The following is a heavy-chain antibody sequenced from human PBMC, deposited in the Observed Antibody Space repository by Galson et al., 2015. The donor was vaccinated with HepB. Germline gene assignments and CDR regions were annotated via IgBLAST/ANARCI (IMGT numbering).Heavy chain of an antibody. V-gene: IGHV5-51*01. Sequence: QSGAEVKKPGESLKISCKGSEYTFTDYWIGWVRQMPGKGLELMGIIYPGDSDTRYSPSFQGQVTISADKSISTAYLQWSSLKASDTAMYYCARGAVGATYRVPYWGQGTLVTVSS. CDR1: EYTFTDYW. J-gene: IGHJ4*02. D-gene: IGHD1-26*01. CDR3: ARGAVGATYRVPY. CDR2: IYPGDSDT.